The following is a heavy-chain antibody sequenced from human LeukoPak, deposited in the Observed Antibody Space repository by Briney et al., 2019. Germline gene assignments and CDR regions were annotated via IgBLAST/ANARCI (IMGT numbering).Heavy chain of an antibody. CDR3: ATRGRSGYYYGMDV. J-gene: IGHJ6*02. CDR2: ISTRGTT. Sequence: GGSLRLSCAASGFIVSNNYMSWARQAPGKGLEWVSIISTRGTTYYADSVKGRFTISRDNSQNTSYLQMNSLRAEDTAVYYCATRGRSGYYYGMDVWGQGTTVTVSS. CDR1: GFIVSNNY. D-gene: IGHD1-26*01. V-gene: IGHV3-66*01.